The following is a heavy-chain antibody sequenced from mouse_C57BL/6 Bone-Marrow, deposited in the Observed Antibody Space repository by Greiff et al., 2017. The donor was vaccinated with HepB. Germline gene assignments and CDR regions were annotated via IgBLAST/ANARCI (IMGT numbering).Heavy chain of an antibody. Sequence: VQLQQSGAELVRPGASVKLSCTASGFNIKDDYMHWVKQRPEQGLEWIGGIDPENGDTEYASKFQGKATITADTSSNTAYLQLSSLTSEDTAVYYCTSPWVAYWGQGTLVTVSA. V-gene: IGHV14-4*01. CDR2: IDPENGDT. CDR3: TSPWVAY. CDR1: GFNIKDDY. J-gene: IGHJ3*01.